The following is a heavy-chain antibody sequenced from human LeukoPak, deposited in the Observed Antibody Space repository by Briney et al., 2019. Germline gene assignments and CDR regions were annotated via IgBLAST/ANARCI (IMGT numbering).Heavy chain of an antibody. V-gene: IGHV3-23*01. CDR2: ISGSGGST. J-gene: IGHJ4*02. CDR1: GFTSSHYG. Sequence: GGSLRLSCAASGFTSSHYGMTWVRQAPGKGLEWVSAISGSGGSTYYAGSVKGRFTISRDNSKNTLYLQMNSLRADDTAVYYCAESHHVTAIDYWGQGTLVTVSS. CDR3: AESHHVTAIDY. D-gene: IGHD2-21*02.